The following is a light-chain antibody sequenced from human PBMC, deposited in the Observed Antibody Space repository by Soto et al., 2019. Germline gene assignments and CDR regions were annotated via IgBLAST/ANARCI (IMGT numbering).Light chain of an antibody. J-gene: IGKJ2*01. CDR1: QSIRRN. CDR2: DAS. Sequence: ELRWMSYPGTRFVSPGRRATRGCRASQSIRRNLDWCQKNNGKAPRVLIYDASTRETGVPARLSGSGYGTELTITISSMQYEDFEVYYCQQYRRGPITFGHGTKLDIK. CDR3: QQYRRGPIT. V-gene: IGKV3D-15*02.